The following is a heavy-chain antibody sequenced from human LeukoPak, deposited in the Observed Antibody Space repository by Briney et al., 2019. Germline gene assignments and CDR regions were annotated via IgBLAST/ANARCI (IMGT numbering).Heavy chain of an antibody. CDR1: GGSFSGYY. J-gene: IGHJ4*02. CDR3: ARGRSPGY. V-gene: IGHV4-34*01. CDR2: IKHIGTT. Sequence: PSESLSLTCAVYGGSFSGYYWNWIRQPPGKGLEWIGEIKHIGTTNYSPSLKSRLTISGDTSKNHFSLKLTSVTAADTAVYYCARGRSPGYWGQGTLVTVSS.